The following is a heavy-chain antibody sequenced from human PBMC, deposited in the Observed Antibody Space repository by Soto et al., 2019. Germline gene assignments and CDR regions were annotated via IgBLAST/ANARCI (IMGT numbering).Heavy chain of an antibody. CDR3: ARDLRDYSSGWYVDY. CDR2: ISSSSSYI. CDR1: GFTFSSYS. Sequence: VESGGGLVKPGGSLRLSCAASGFTFSSYSMNWVRQAPGKGLEWVSSISSSSSYIYYADSVKGRFTISRDNAKNSLYLQMNSLRAEDTAVYYCARDLRDYSSGWYVDYWGQGTLVTVSS. V-gene: IGHV3-21*01. D-gene: IGHD6-19*01. J-gene: IGHJ4*02.